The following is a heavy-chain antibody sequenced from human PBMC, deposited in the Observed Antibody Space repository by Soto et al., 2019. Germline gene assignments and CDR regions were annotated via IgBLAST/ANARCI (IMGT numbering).Heavy chain of an antibody. CDR3: TSDLPGVTTNYGFDY. CDR1: GFTFSFAW. Sequence: EVQLVESGGGLINPGGSLRLSCAASGFTFSFAWMNWVRQAPGQGLEWVARFKSRNDGGTTDYAAPVKGRFTISRDDSENTLCLQMDSLKIEDTAMYFCTSDLPGVTTNYGFDYWGQGILVTVSS. CDR2: FKSRNDGGTT. D-gene: IGHD4-17*01. V-gene: IGHV3-15*07. J-gene: IGHJ4*02.